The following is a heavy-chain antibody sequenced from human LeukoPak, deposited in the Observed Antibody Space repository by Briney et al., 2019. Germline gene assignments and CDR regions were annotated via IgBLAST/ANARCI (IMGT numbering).Heavy chain of an antibody. J-gene: IGHJ4*02. CDR2: INPNSGDT. CDR1: EYTFTAHH. D-gene: IGHD1-1*01. CDR3: AREVWMYDY. Sequence: ASVKVSCKASEYTFTAHHMHLVRQAPGQGLEWMGRINPNSGDTIYAQNFQGRVTMTRDTSISTAYLELTSLRSDDTAVYYCAREVWMYDYWGQGTLVTVSS. V-gene: IGHV1-2*06.